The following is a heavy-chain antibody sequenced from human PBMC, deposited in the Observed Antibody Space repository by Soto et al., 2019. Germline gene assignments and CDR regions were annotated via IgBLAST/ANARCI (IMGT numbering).Heavy chain of an antibody. CDR1: GGTFSSYA. J-gene: IGHJ4*02. V-gene: IGHV1-69*13. Sequence: SVKVSCKASGGTFSSYAISWVLQAPGQGLEWMGGIIPIFGTANYAQKFQGRVTITADESTSTAYMELSSLRSEDTAVYYCARGGRYGDYSGRDYWGQGTLVTVSS. CDR2: IIPIFGTA. D-gene: IGHD4-17*01. CDR3: ARGGRYGDYSGRDY.